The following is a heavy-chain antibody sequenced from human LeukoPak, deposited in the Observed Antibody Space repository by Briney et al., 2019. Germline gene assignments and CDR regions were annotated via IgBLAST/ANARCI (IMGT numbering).Heavy chain of an antibody. CDR2: ISGSGGST. V-gene: IGHV3-23*01. Sequence: GGSLRLSCATSGFTFSSYAMSWVRQAPGKGLEWVSAISGSGGSTYYADSVKGRFTISRDNSKNTLYLQMNSLRAEDTAVYYCAKGNRWFGELLNEYNWFDPWGQGTLVTVSS. D-gene: IGHD3-10*01. J-gene: IGHJ5*02. CDR3: AKGNRWFGELLNEYNWFDP. CDR1: GFTFSSYA.